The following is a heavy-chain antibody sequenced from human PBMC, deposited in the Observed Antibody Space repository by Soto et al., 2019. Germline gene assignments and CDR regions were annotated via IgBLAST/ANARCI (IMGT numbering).Heavy chain of an antibody. CDR1: CGSISSYY. CDR2: IYYSGST. D-gene: IGHD3-10*01. J-gene: IGHJ5*02. V-gene: IGHV4-59*12. CDR3: ARDFSAAGFNWFGP. Sequence: SETLSLTCTVSCGSISSYYWSWIRQPPGKGLEWIGYIYYSGSTNYNPSLKSRVTISVDTSKNQFSLKLSSVTAADTAVYYCARDFSAAGFNWFGPWGQGTRVTVS.